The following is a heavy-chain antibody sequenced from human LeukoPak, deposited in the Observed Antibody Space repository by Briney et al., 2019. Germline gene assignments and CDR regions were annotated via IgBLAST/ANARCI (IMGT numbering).Heavy chain of an antibody. D-gene: IGHD7-27*01. CDR2: INHSGST. V-gene: IGHV4-34*01. Sequence: MTSETLSLTCAVYGGSFSGYYWSWIRQPPGKGLEWIGEINHSGSTNYNPSLKSRVTISVDTSKNQFSLKLSSVTAADTAVYYCARVWNWGFHDHDAFDIWGQGTMVTVSS. J-gene: IGHJ3*02. CDR1: GGSFSGYY. CDR3: ARVWNWGFHDHDAFDI.